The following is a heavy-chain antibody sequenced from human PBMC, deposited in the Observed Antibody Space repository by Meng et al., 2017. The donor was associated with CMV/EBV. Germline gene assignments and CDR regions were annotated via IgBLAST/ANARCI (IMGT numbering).Heavy chain of an antibody. V-gene: IGHV3-23*01. CDR2: ISGSGGST. Sequence: GESLKISCAASGFTFSSYAMSWVRQAPGKGLEWVSAISGSGGSTYYADSVKGRFTISRDNSKNTLYLQMNSLRAEDTAVYYCAKGDRYCSRTSCYAHGMDVWGQGTTVTVSS. J-gene: IGHJ6*02. CDR1: GFTFSSYA. CDR3: AKGDRYCSRTSCYAHGMDV. D-gene: IGHD2-2*01.